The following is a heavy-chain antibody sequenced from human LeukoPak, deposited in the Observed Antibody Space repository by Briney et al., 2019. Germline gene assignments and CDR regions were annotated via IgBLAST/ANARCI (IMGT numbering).Heavy chain of an antibody. CDR2: MNPNSGNT. Sequence: ASVKVSCKASGYTFTSYDINWVRQATGQGLEWMGWMNPNSGNTGYAQKFQGRVTITRNTSISTAYMELSSLRSEDTAVYYCARGVSRGYMVRGVSVFDYWGQGTLVTVSS. CDR3: ARGVSRGYMVRGVSVFDY. V-gene: IGHV1-8*03. CDR1: GYTFTSYD. D-gene: IGHD3-10*01. J-gene: IGHJ4*02.